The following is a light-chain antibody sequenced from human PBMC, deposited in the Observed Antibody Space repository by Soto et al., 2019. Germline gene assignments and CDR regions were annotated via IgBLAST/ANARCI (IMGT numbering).Light chain of an antibody. CDR3: QQYNSYS. V-gene: IGKV1-17*01. CDR2: HAS. J-gene: IGKJ1*01. Sequence: IQVTQSPSSLSASVGDRVTITCRASQDIRNELSWYQQKPGTAPKVLINHASSLQSGVPSRFSGSGSGTEFTLTISSLQPDDFATYYCQQYNSYSFGQGTKVDIK. CDR1: QDIRNE.